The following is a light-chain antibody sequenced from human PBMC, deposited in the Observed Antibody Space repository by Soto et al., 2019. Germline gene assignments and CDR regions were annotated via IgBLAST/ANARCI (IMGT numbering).Light chain of an antibody. Sequence: DIQMTQSPSSLSASVGDRVTITCRTSQSIGNDLNWYQQRPGKAPKLLIYASSSLPTGVPSRFSGSGSGTESTLTISSLQPDDFATYYCQQYYSYPWTFGQGTNVEIK. CDR1: QSIGND. V-gene: IGKV1-39*01. J-gene: IGKJ1*01. CDR3: QQYYSYPWT. CDR2: ASS.